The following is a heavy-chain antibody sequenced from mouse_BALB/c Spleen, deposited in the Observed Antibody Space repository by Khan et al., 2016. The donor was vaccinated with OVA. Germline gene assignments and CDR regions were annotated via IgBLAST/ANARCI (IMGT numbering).Heavy chain of an antibody. CDR3: ASGGYWYFDV. D-gene: IGHD1-1*02. CDR1: GYTFTNYG. V-gene: IGHV9-3-1*01. J-gene: IGHJ1*01. CDR2: INTYTGEP. Sequence: QIQLLQSGPELKKPGDTVKISCKASGYTFTNYGMNWVKQAPGKGLKWMGWINTYTGEPTYAADFQGRFAFSLETSASTAYLQLNNLTNEDTSTYFGASGGYWYFDVWGEGTTVTVSS.